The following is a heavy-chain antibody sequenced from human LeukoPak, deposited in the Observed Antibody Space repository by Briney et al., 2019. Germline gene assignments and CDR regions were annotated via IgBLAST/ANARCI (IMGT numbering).Heavy chain of an antibody. V-gene: IGHV4-34*01. CDR2: INHSGST. CDR3: ARGGRYYDSSGYLKSGLDY. CDR1: GGSFSGYY. Sequence: PSETLSLTCAVYGGSFSGYYWSWIRQPPGKGLEWIGEINHSGSTNYHPSLKSRVTISVDTSKNQFSLKLSSVTAADTAVYYCARGGRYYDSSGYLKSGLDYWGQGTLVTVSS. D-gene: IGHD3-22*01. J-gene: IGHJ4*02.